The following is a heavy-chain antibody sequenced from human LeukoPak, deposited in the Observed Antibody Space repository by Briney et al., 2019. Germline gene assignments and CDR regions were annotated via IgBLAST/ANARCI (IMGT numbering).Heavy chain of an antibody. CDR3: ARQTVSEYSSSWYEFGEGAFDI. V-gene: IGHV3-30*03. Sequence: GGSLRLSCAASGFTFSSYGMHWVRQAPGKGLEWVAVISYDGSNKYYADSVKGRFTISRDNSKNTLYLQMNSLRAEDTAVYYCARQTVSEYSSSWYEFGEGAFDIWGQGTMVTVSS. D-gene: IGHD6-13*01. CDR2: ISYDGSNK. J-gene: IGHJ3*02. CDR1: GFTFSSYG.